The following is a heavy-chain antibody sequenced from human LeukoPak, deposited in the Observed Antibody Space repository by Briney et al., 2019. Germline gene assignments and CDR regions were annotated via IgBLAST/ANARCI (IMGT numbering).Heavy chain of an antibody. CDR3: ATGARGRD. CDR1: GLTFSNYW. CDR2: VKSKTDGGTT. D-gene: IGHD3-10*01. V-gene: IGHV3-15*01. Sequence: GGSLRLSCAVSGLTFSNYWMSRVRQAPGKGLEWVGRVKSKTDGGTTEYAAAVKGRFTISRDDSKNTLHLEMNSLKTEDTGVYYCATGARGRDWGQGTLVTVSS. J-gene: IGHJ4*02.